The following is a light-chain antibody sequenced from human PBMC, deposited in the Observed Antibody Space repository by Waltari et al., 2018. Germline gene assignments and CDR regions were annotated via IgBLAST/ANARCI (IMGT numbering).Light chain of an antibody. V-gene: IGKV3-15*01. J-gene: IGKJ5*01. Sequence: EIVMTQSPATLSMSPGERATLSCRASQSVSSDLAWYQQKPGQAPRLLIYGASTRATGIPARFSGSGSETEFTLTISSLQSEDFAVYYCQQYNSWPRTFGQGTRLEIK. CDR1: QSVSSD. CDR3: QQYNSWPRT. CDR2: GAS.